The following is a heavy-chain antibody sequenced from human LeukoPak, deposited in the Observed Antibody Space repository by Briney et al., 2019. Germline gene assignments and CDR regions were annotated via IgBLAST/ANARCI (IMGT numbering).Heavy chain of an antibody. CDR2: ISGSGGST. V-gene: IGHV3-23*01. CDR3: AKDRVLYSDYFDY. Sequence: GGSLRLSCAASGFTFSSYAMRWVRQAPGKGLEWVSAISGSGGSTYYADSVKGRFTISRDNSKNTLYLQMNSLRAEDTAVYYCAKDRVLYSDYFDYWGQGTLATVPS. J-gene: IGHJ4*02. D-gene: IGHD4-11*01. CDR1: GFTFSSYA.